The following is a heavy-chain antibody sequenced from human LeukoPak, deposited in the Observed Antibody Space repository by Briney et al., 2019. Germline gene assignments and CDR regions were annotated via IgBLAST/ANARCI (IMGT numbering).Heavy chain of an antibody. V-gene: IGHV3-43*02. D-gene: IGHD2-15*01. CDR2: ISGDGGFT. CDR3: AKDWGDGGVAGIQYYFDY. Sequence: GGSLRLSCAASGFTFDDYAIHWVRQAPGKGLEWVSLISGDGGFTSFADSVKGRFTISRDNSNDSLYLQMNSLRAEDTALYYCAKDWGDGGVAGIQYYFDYWGQGTLVTVSS. J-gene: IGHJ4*02. CDR1: GFTFDDYA.